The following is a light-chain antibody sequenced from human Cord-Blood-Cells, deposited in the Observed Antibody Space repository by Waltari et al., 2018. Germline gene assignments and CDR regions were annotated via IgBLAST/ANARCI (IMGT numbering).Light chain of an antibody. V-gene: IGKV3-20*01. J-gene: IGKJ4*01. CDR3: QQYGSSPPLT. CDR2: GAS. CDR1: QSVSSSY. Sequence: EIVLTQSPGTPSLSPGERATLSCRASQSVSSSYLAWYQQKPGQAPRFLISGASSRATGIPDRVSGSGSVTDCTLTISRLEPEDFAVYYCQQYGSSPPLTFGGGTKVEIK.